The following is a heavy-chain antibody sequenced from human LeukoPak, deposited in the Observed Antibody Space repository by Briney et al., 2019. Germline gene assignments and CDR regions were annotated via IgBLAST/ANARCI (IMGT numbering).Heavy chain of an antibody. CDR2: ISSSGSRI. CDR1: GFTFSSYE. J-gene: IGHJ3*02. D-gene: IGHD3-3*01. CDR3: ARGNWIGAFDI. Sequence: GGSLRPSCAASGFTFSSYEMNWVRQAPGKGLEWISHISSSGSRIYYADSVKGRFTISRDNAKNSLYLQMNGLRVEDTAVYYCARGNWIGAFDIWGQGTMVTVSS. V-gene: IGHV3-48*03.